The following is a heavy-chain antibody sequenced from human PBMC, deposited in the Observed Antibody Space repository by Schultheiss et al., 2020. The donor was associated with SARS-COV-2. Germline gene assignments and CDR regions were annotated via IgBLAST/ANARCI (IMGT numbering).Heavy chain of an antibody. CDR1: GFTFSSHA. J-gene: IGHJ4*02. CDR3: ARDGVVTWTPGYFDY. Sequence: GESLKISCAASGFTFSSHAMSWVRQAPGKGLEWVSGISGGGGTTYYADFVKGRFTISRDNSKNTLYLQMNSLRAEDTAVYYCARDGVVTWTPGYFDYWGQGTLVTVSS. V-gene: IGHV3-23*01. CDR2: ISGGGGTT. D-gene: IGHD3-16*01.